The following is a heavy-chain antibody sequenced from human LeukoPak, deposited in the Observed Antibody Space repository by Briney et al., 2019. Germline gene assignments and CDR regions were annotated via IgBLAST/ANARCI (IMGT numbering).Heavy chain of an antibody. CDR1: GFTFRSYG. D-gene: IGHD6-13*01. V-gene: IGHV3-33*01. CDR2: IWHDGSNK. Sequence: PGGSLRLSCAASGFTFRSYGIHWVRQTPGKGLEWVTMIWHDGSNKYYADSVKGRFTISRDNAKNPLYLQMNSLRAEDTAVYYCARAPNTAYSSSWYLWYYYGMDVWGQGTTVTVSS. CDR3: ARAPNTAYSSSWYLWYYYGMDV. J-gene: IGHJ6*02.